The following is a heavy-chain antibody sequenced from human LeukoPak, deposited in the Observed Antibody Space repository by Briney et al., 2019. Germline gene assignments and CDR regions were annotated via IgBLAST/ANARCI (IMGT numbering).Heavy chain of an antibody. Sequence: SETLSLTCTVSGGSISSYYWSWIRQPPGKGLEWIGSIYYSGTTYYNPSLMSRLTMSVDTSKNQFSLKLSSVTAADTAVYSCARHARREALRHSAFDIWGQGTMVTVSS. V-gene: IGHV4-59*04. CDR1: GGSISSYY. J-gene: IGHJ3*02. CDR2: IYYSGTT. CDR3: ARHARREALRHSAFDI. D-gene: IGHD3-16*01.